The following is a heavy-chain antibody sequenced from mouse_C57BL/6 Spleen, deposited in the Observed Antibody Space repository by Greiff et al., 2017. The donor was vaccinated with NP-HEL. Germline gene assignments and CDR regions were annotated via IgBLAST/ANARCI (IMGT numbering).Heavy chain of an antibody. J-gene: IGHJ4*01. CDR1: GYAFTNYL. CDR2: INPGSGGT. Sequence: QVQLQQSGAELVRPGTSVKVSCTASGYAFTNYLIAWVKQRPGQGLEWIGVINPGSGGTYYIDTLKGRVTLTADKSYSTVYMQLSRLKSEDSAVYFCARSTARGYAMDYWGQGTSVTVSS. D-gene: IGHD3-3*01. CDR3: ARSTARGYAMDY. V-gene: IGHV1-54*01.